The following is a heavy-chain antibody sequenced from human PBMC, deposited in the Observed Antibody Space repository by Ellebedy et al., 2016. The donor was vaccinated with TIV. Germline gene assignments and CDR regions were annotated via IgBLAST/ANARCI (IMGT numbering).Heavy chain of an antibody. CDR2: IKQDGSEK. CDR1: GFTFSSYW. D-gene: IGHD2-21*02. Sequence: GGSLRLXXAASGFTFSSYWMSWVRQAPGKGLEWVANIKQDGSEKYYVDSVKSRFTISRDNAKNSLYLQMNSLRAEDTAVYYCAREPYCGGDCQSLTLQHWGQGTRVTVSS. V-gene: IGHV3-7*04. J-gene: IGHJ1*01. CDR3: AREPYCGGDCQSLTLQH.